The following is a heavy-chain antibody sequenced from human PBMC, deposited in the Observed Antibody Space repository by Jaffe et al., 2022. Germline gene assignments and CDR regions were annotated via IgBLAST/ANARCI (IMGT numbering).Heavy chain of an antibody. D-gene: IGHD5-12*01. V-gene: IGHV4-59*01. CDR2: IYYSGST. J-gene: IGHJ4*02. CDR3: ARSPLDGYNYVYDY. CDR1: GGSINSYY. Sequence: QVQLQESGPGLVKPSETLSLTCTVSGGSINSYYWSWIRQPPGKGLEWIGYIYYSGSTNYNPSLKSRVTISVDTSKNQFSLKLSSVTAADTAVYYCARSPLDGYNYVYDYWGQGTLVTVSS.